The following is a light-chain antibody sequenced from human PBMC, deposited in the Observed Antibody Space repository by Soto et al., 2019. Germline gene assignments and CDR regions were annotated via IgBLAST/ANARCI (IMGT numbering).Light chain of an antibody. CDR2: DVS. V-gene: IGLV2-14*01. CDR3: SSYTTSTTLGV. J-gene: IGLJ1*01. Sequence: QSVLAQPASGSGAPGQSITISCSGTNNDVGTYNHVSWYQQHPGKAPKLMIYDVSNRPSGVSNRFSGSKSGNTASLTISGLQAEDEADYYCSSYTTSTTLGVFGTGTKVTVL. CDR1: NNDVGTYNH.